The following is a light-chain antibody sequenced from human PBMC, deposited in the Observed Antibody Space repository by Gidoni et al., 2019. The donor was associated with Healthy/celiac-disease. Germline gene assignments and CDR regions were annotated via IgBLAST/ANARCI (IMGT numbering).Light chain of an antibody. V-gene: IGLV1-51*01. CDR3: GTWDSSLSAGV. CDR2: DNN. J-gene: IGLJ3*02. Sequence: ISCSGSSSNIGNNYVSWYQQLPGTAPKLLIYDNNKRPSGIPDRFSGSKSGTSATLGITGLQTGDEADYYCGTWDSSLSAGVFGGGTKLTVL. CDR1: SSNIGNNY.